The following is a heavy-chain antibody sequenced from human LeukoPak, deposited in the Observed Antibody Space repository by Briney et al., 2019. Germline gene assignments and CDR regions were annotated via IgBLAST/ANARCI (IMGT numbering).Heavy chain of an antibody. J-gene: IGHJ3*02. CDR1: GGTFSSYA. V-gene: IGHV1-69*04. Sequence: SVKVSCKASGGTFSSYAIGWVRQAPGQGLEWMGRIIPILGIANYAQKFQGRVTITADKSTSTAYMELSSLRSEDTAVYYCARDPTVVNSAGYAFDIWGQGTMVTVSS. D-gene: IGHD4-23*01. CDR3: ARDPTVVNSAGYAFDI. CDR2: IIPILGIA.